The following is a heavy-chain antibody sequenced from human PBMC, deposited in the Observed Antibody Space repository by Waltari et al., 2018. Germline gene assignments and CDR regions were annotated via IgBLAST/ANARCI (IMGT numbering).Heavy chain of an antibody. J-gene: IGHJ4*02. Sequence: QVQLQQWGAGLLQPSESLSLPCAVYGGSFRGHYWRWNRSPPGKGLEWIGEINHSGSTNYNPSLKSRVTISVDTSKNQFSLKLSSVTAADTAVYYCARARGGFIAAQRFDYWGQGTLVTVSS. V-gene: IGHV4-34*01. CDR1: GGSFRGHY. CDR3: ARARGGFIAAQRFDY. D-gene: IGHD6-6*01. CDR2: INHSGST.